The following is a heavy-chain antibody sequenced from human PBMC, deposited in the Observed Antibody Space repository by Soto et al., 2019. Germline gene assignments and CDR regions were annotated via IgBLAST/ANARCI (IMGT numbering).Heavy chain of an antibody. V-gene: IGHV3-30*18. Sequence: QVQLVASGGGVVQPGRSLRLSCAASGFTFSSYGMHWVRQAPGKGLEWVAVISYDGSNKYYADSVKGRFTISRDNSKNTLYLQMNSRRAEYTAVYYCAKDWVAVAGTSGFQHWGQGTLGTVSS. CDR1: GFTFSSYG. CDR3: AKDWVAVAGTSGFQH. D-gene: IGHD6-19*01. J-gene: IGHJ1*01. CDR2: ISYDGSNK.